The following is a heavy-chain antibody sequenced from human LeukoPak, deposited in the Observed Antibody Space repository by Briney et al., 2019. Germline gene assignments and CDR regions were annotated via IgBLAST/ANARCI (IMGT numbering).Heavy chain of an antibody. V-gene: IGHV6-1*01. CDR1: GDSVSSNSAA. CDR3: ARGISGWSGESIDY. D-gene: IGHD6-19*01. CDR2: TYYRSKWYN. J-gene: IGHJ4*02. Sequence: SQTLSLTCAISGDSVSSNSAAWNWIRQSPSRGLEWLGRTYYRSKWYNDYAVYVKGRITINPDTSKNQFYLQLNSVTPEDTAVYYCARGISGWSGESIDYWGQGALVTVSS.